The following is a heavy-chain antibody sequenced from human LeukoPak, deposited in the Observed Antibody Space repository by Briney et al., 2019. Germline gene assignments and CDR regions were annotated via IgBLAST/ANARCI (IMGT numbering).Heavy chain of an antibody. D-gene: IGHD2-21*01. J-gene: IGHJ6*02. CDR3: AKDHRDSLYYHYYSTDV. V-gene: IGHV3-30*18. Sequence: GGSLRLSCAASGFIVSSNYMSWVRQAPGKGLEWVAVISYDVSNKYYADSVKGRFTISRDNSKNTLYLQMNSLRAEDTAVYYCAKDHRDSLYYHYYSTDVWGQGTTVTVSS. CDR1: GFIVSSNY. CDR2: ISYDVSNK.